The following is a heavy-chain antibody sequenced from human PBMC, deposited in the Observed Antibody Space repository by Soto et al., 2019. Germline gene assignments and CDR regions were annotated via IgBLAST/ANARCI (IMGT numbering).Heavy chain of an antibody. CDR1: GFTFSSYA. CDR3: ARGYCSRPSCSNFDC. J-gene: IGHJ4*02. V-gene: IGHV3-30-3*01. Sequence: PGGSLRLSCAASGFTFSSYAVDWVRQAPGKGLEWVAVMSYDGSNKYYADSVKGRFTISSDNSKNTLYLQMNSLGTEDTAVYYCARGYCSRPSCSNFDCWGQGTLVTVSS. CDR2: MSYDGSNK. D-gene: IGHD2-2*01.